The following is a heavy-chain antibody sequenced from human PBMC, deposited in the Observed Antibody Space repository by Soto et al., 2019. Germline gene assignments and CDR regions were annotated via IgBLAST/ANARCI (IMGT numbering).Heavy chain of an antibody. CDR1: EGTFNSYA. V-gene: IGHV1-69*06. D-gene: IGHD6-13*01. Sequence: QAQVVQSGAEVRKPGSSVKLSCKASEGTFNSYAIAWVRQAPGQGLEWMGGIIPYYNTLNYAQKFQDRVTITADNSTNTVYMELSSLRSDDTAVYFCASGASRWYPYFFDSWAQGTLVTVSS. CDR3: ASGASRWYPYFFDS. CDR2: IIPYYNTL. J-gene: IGHJ4*02.